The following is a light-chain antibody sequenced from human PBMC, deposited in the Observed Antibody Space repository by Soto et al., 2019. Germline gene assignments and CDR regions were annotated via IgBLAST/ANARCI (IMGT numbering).Light chain of an antibody. V-gene: IGKV1-5*03. CDR2: KAS. Sequence: DIQMTQSPSTLSASVGDRVTITCRASQKINRWLAWYQQRPGKAPNLLIHKASTLEVGVPSRFSGSASGTEFTLTFSSLQPDDFAVYFCLQYNVYPLSFGGGTKVDIK. J-gene: IGKJ4*01. CDR3: LQYNVYPLS. CDR1: QKINRW.